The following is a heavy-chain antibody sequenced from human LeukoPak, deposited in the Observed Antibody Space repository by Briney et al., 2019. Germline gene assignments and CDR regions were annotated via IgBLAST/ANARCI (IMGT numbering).Heavy chain of an antibody. CDR3: AKWLVAGPRYFDY. D-gene: IGHD6-19*01. CDR1: GFTFSSYA. CDR2: ISGSGGST. Sequence: GGSLRLSCAASGFTFSSYAMSWVRQAPGKGLEWVSAISGSGGSTYYADSVKGRFTISRDNSKNTLYLQMSSLRAEDTAVYYCAKWLVAGPRYFDYWGQGTLVTVSS. J-gene: IGHJ4*02. V-gene: IGHV3-23*01.